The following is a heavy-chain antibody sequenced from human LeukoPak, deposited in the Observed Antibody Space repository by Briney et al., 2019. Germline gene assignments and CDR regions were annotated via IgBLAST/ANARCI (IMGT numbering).Heavy chain of an antibody. CDR1: GYTFTSYG. D-gene: IGHD6-6*01. CDR2: MNPNSGNT. Sequence: ASVKVSCKASGYTFTSYGISWVRQATGQGLEWMGWMNPNSGNTGYAQKFQGRVTITRNTSISTAYMELSSLRSEDTAVYYCARNGREARHFQHWGQGTLVTVSS. V-gene: IGHV1-8*03. CDR3: ARNGREARHFQH. J-gene: IGHJ1*01.